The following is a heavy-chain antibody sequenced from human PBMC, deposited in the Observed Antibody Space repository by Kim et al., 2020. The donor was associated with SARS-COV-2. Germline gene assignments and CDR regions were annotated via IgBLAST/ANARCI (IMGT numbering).Heavy chain of an antibody. CDR2: IYPGDSDT. D-gene: IGHD3-3*01. J-gene: IGHJ5*02. V-gene: IGHV5-51*01. CDR1: GYSFTSYW. Sequence: GESLKISCKGSGYSFTSYWIGWVRQMPGKGLEWMGIIYPGDSDTRYSPSFQGQVTISADKSISTAYLQWSSLKASDTAMYYCASRGDTPNYDFWSGYTGWFDTWGQGTLVTVSS. CDR3: ASRGDTPNYDFWSGYTGWFDT.